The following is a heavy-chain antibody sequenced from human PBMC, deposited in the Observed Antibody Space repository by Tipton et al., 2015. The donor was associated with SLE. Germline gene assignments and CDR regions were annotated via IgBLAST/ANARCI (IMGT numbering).Heavy chain of an antibody. CDR1: GGSISSGSYY. V-gene: IGHV4-61*09. CDR2: IYTSGST. D-gene: IGHD6-13*01. J-gene: IGHJ6*02. Sequence: TLSLTCTVSGGSISSGSYYWSWIRQPAGKGLEWIGHIYTSGSTNYNPPLKSRVTISVDTSKNQFSLKLSSVTAADTAVYYCARRGIAAAGTYYGMDVWGQGTTVTVSS. CDR3: ARRGIAAAGTYYGMDV.